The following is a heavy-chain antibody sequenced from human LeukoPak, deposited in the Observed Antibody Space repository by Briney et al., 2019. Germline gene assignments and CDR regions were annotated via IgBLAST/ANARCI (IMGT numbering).Heavy chain of an antibody. CDR3: AKDLSSAITSALVLDV. V-gene: IGHV3-9*01. Sequence: HPGRSLRLSCTVSGFTFDDYAMHWARHTPGKGLEWVAGITWNRDNIGYGDSVKGRFTISRDNVKNVLYLQMNSLRPEDTALYYCAKDLSSAITSALVLDVWGQGTTVTVS. J-gene: IGHJ6*02. CDR2: ITWNRDNI. CDR1: GFTFDDYA. D-gene: IGHD3-22*01.